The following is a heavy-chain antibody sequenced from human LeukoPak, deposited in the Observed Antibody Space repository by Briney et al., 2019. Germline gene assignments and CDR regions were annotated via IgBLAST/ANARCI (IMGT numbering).Heavy chain of an antibody. CDR1: GGSIRSSSYY. CDR2: IYYTGST. J-gene: IGHJ6*03. V-gene: IGHV4-39*01. CDR3: ARVSGQFYFYYYMDV. Sequence: SETLSLTCTVSGGSIRSSSYYWGWIRQPPGKGLEWIGSIYYTGSTYYNPSLKSRVTISVDTSKNQFSLRLSSVTAADTAVYYCARVSGQFYFYYYMDVWGKGTTVTISS. D-gene: IGHD6-19*01.